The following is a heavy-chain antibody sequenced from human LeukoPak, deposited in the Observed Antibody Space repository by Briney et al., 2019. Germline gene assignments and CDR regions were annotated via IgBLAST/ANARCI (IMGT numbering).Heavy chain of an antibody. CDR3: ASNKVDSYGLNYYYYYYMDV. CDR1: GGTFSSYA. J-gene: IGHJ6*03. V-gene: IGHV1-69*01. D-gene: IGHD5-18*01. CDR2: IIPIFGTA. Sequence: VASVKVSCKTSGGTFSSYAISWVRQAPGQGLEWMGGIIPIFGTANYAQKFQGRVTITADESTSTAYMELSSLRSEDTAVYYCASNKVDSYGLNYYYYYYMDVWGKGTTVTVSS.